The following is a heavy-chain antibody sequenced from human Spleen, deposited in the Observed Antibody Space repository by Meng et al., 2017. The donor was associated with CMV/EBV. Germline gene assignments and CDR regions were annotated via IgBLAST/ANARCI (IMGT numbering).Heavy chain of an antibody. CDR3: SSDYCGGDCYSLGH. D-gene: IGHD2-21*01. CDR2: IYYRGNT. V-gene: IGHV4-59*01. CDR1: GVSISSYY. J-gene: IGHJ1*01. Sequence: SETLSLTCTVSGVSISSYYWTWIRQPPGKGLEWIGYIYYRGNTNYHPSLKSRVTMSVDTSRNQFSLTLSSVIAADTAVYYCSSDYCGGDCYSLGHWGRGSLVTVSS.